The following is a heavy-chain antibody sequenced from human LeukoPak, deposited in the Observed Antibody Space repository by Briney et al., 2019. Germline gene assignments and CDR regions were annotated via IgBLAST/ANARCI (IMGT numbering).Heavy chain of an antibody. CDR2: IYYSGST. CDR1: GGSISSSSYY. J-gene: IGHJ4*02. V-gene: IGHV4-39*01. CDR3: ASYSSSWYNLGYYFDY. Sequence: SETLSLTCTVSGGSISSSSYYWGWIRQPPGKGLEWIGSIYYSGSTYYNPSLKSRVTISVDTSKNQFSLKLSSVTAADTAVYYCASYSSSWYNLGYYFDYWGQGTLVTVSS. D-gene: IGHD6-13*01.